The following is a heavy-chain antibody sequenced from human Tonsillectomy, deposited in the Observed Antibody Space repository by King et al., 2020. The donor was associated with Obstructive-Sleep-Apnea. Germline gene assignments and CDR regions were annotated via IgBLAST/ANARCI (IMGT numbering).Heavy chain of an antibody. V-gene: IGHV4-59*01. CDR3: AAMVRGVIVDY. Sequence: LQLQESGPGLVKPSETLSLTCTVSGGSISSYYWSWIRQPPGKGLEWIGYIYYSGSTNYNPSLKSRVTISVDTSNNQFSLKLRSVTAADTAVYYCAAMVRGVIVDYWGQGTLVTVSS. D-gene: IGHD3-10*01. J-gene: IGHJ4*02. CDR2: IYYSGST. CDR1: GGSISSYY.